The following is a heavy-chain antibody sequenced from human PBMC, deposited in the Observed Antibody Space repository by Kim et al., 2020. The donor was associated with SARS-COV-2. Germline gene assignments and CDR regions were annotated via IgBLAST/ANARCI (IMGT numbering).Heavy chain of an antibody. V-gene: IGHV4-61*02. CDR3: ARESRRDGYNPVKKSFDC. CDR1: GGSISSGSYY. J-gene: IGHJ4*02. CDR2: IYTSGST. Sequence: SETLSLTCTVSGGSISSGSYYWSWIRQPAGKGLEWIGRIYTSGSTNYNPSLKSRVTISVDTSKNQFSLKLSSVTAADTAVYYCARESRRDGYNPVKKSFDCWGQGTLVTVSS. D-gene: IGHD5-12*01.